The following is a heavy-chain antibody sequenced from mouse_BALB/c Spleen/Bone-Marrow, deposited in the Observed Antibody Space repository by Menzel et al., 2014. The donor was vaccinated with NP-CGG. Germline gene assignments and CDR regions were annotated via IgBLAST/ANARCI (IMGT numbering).Heavy chain of an antibody. J-gene: IGHJ3*01. D-gene: IGHD1-1*01. CDR3: ARHGDYYGSSLFAY. CDR1: EYEFPSHD. CDR2: INSGGGST. Sequence: EVKLMESGGGLVQPGESLKLSCESNEYEFPSHDMSWVRRTPEKRLELVAAINSGGGSTYYPDTMERRLIISRDNSKKTLYLQMSSLRSEDTAFYYCARHGDYYGSSLFAYWGQGTLVTVSA. V-gene: IGHV5-2*01.